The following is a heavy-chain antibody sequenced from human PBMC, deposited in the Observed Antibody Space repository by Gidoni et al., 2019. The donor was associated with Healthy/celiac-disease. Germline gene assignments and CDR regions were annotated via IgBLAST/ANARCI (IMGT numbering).Heavy chain of an antibody. J-gene: IGHJ6*02. CDR2: ISAYNGNT. CDR1: GYTFTSYG. Sequence: QVQLVQSGAEVKKPGASVKVSCKASGYTFTSYGISWVRQAPGQGLEWMGWISAYNGNTNYAQKLQGRVTMTTDTSTSTAYMELRSLRSDDTAVYYCARGPFRGQQLVLDDYYGMDVWGQGTTVTVSS. D-gene: IGHD6-13*01. V-gene: IGHV1-18*01. CDR3: ARGPFRGQQLVLDDYYGMDV.